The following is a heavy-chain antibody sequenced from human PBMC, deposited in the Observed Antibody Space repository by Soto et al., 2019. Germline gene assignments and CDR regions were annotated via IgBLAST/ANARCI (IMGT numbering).Heavy chain of an antibody. CDR3: ARDVRQGYYYYGMDV. D-gene: IGHD3-10*02. Sequence: QVQLQESGPGLVKPSQTLSLTCTVSGGSISSGGYYWRWIRQHAGKGLEWIGYIYYRASTYYNPSLKSRVTISVDTSKNQFSLKLSSVTAADTAVYYCARDVRQGYYYYGMDVWGQGTTVTVSS. CDR1: GGSISSGGYY. CDR2: IYYRAST. V-gene: IGHV4-31*03. J-gene: IGHJ6*02.